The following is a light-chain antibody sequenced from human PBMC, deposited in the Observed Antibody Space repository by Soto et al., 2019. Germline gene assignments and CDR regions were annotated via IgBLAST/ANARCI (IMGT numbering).Light chain of an antibody. Sequence: EMVMTQSPPTLSVSPGERATLSCRASQSVSSNLAWYQQKPGQAPRLLIYGASSRATGIPDRLSGSGSGTDFTLTISRLEPEDFAVYYCQQYGSSLLTFGGGTKVDIK. CDR1: QSVSSN. J-gene: IGKJ4*01. V-gene: IGKV3-20*01. CDR3: QQYGSSLLT. CDR2: GAS.